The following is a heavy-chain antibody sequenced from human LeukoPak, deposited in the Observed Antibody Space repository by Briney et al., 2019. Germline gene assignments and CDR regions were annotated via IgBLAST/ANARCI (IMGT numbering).Heavy chain of an antibody. CDR3: ARSPYGDWYYFDY. J-gene: IGHJ4*02. Sequence: ASAKVFCKASGGTFCSYAIRWVPQAPGQGPEWMGRNIPIFGTANYAQKFQGRVTITTDESTSTAYMELSSLRSEDTAVYYCARSPYGDWYYFDYWGQGTLVTVSS. D-gene: IGHD4-17*01. CDR2: NIPIFGTA. CDR1: GGTFCSYA. V-gene: IGHV1-69*05.